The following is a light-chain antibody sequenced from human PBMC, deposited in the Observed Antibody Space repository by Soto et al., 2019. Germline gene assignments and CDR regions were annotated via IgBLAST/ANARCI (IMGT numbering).Light chain of an antibody. J-gene: IGLJ1*01. Sequence: QSVLTQPPSVSGAPGQRVTISCTGSSSNIGAGYDVQWYEQLPGTAPQLLIYGNINRPSGVPDRFSGSKSGTSASLAITGLQAEDEADYYCSSYTSSSTLESSYVFGTGTKLTVL. V-gene: IGLV1-40*01. CDR1: SSNIGAGYD. CDR3: SSYTSSSTLESSYV. CDR2: GNI.